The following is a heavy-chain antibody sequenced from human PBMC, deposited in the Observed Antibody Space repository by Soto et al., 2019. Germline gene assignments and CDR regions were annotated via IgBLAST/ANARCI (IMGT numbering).Heavy chain of an antibody. V-gene: IGHV1-69*13. CDR3: ASGDLAARPLSFGRYYGMDV. D-gene: IGHD6-6*01. J-gene: IGHJ6*02. Sequence: SVKVSCKASGGTFSSYAISWVRQAPGQGLEWMGGIIPIFGTANYAQKFQGRVTITADGSTSTAYMELSSLRSEDTAVYYCASGDLAARPLSFGRYYGMDVWGQGTTVTVSS. CDR1: GGTFSSYA. CDR2: IIPIFGTA.